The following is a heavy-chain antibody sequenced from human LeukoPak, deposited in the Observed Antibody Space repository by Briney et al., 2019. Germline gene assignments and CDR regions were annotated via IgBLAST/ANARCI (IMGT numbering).Heavy chain of an antibody. D-gene: IGHD3-10*01. J-gene: IGHJ3*02. CDR1: GFTFSSYG. CDR3: AKGGYYGSGSYDAFDI. Sequence: PGGSLRLSCAASGFTFSSYGMHWVRQAPGKGLEWVAFIRYDGSNKYYADSVKGRFTISRDNSKNTLYLQMNSLRAEDTAVYYCAKGGYYGSGSYDAFDIWGQGTMVTVSS. CDR2: IRYDGSNK. V-gene: IGHV3-30*02.